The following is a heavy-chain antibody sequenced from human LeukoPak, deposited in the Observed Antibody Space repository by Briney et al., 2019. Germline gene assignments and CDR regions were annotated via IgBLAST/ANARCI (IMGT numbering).Heavy chain of an antibody. CDR3: ARGGGVAGLGVDY. Sequence: GGSLRLSCAASGFIFSSYNMNWVRQAPGKGLEWVSYISGSSSTILYADSVKGRFTISRDNVKNSLYLQMSSLRAEDTAVYYCARGGGVAGLGVDYWGQGTLVTVSS. D-gene: IGHD6-19*01. V-gene: IGHV3-48*01. J-gene: IGHJ4*02. CDR2: ISGSSSTI. CDR1: GFIFSSYN.